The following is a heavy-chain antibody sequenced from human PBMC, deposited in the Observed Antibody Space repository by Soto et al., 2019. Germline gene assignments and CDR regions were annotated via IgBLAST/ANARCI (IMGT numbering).Heavy chain of an antibody. Sequence: ASVKVSCKASGYTFTGYYMHWVRQAPGRGLEWMGWINPNSGGTNYAQKIQGWVTMTRDTSISTAYMELSRLRSDDTAVYYCARDQEQLVSHARGDYYYGMDVWGQGTTVTVSS. V-gene: IGHV1-2*04. CDR2: INPNSGGT. D-gene: IGHD6-6*01. CDR1: GYTFTGYY. CDR3: ARDQEQLVSHARGDYYYGMDV. J-gene: IGHJ6*02.